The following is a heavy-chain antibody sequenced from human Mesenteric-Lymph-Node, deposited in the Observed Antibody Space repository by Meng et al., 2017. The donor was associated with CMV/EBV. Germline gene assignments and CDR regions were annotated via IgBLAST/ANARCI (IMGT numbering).Heavy chain of an antibody. CDR2: FDPEDGET. D-gene: IGHD6-6*01. CDR1: GYTLTELP. V-gene: IGHV1-24*01. Sequence: ASAMVFCKASGYTLTELPRHWVRQVPGKGLVWMGGFDPEDGETIYAQKFQGRVTMTEDTSTDTAYMELSSLRSEGTAVYYCATGIAAPRFLHGMDVWGQGTTVTVSS. CDR3: ATGIAAPRFLHGMDV. J-gene: IGHJ6*02.